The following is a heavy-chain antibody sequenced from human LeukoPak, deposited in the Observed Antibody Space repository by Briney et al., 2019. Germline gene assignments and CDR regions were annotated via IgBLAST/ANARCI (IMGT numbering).Heavy chain of an antibody. CDR2: IDPNNGGT. V-gene: IGHV1-2*02. CDR3: ARGRGTTSSNFDY. J-gene: IGHJ4*02. CDR1: GYTSTGYY. D-gene: IGHD2-2*01. Sequence: GASVKVSCKASGYTSTGYYMHWVRQAPGQGLEGMGWIDPNNGGTNYAQKCQGRVTMTRDTSISTAYMELSRLTSDDTAVYYCARGRGTTSSNFDYWGQGTLVTVSS.